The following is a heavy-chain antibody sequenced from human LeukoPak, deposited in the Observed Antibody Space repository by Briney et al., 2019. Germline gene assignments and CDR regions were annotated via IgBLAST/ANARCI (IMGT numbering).Heavy chain of an antibody. J-gene: IGHJ4*02. V-gene: IGHV3-23*01. CDR2: ISGSGGST. CDR3: AKGGVRGPYYFDY. CDR1: GITFSSYA. D-gene: IGHD3-10*01. Sequence: AGGSLRLSCAASGITFSSYAMSWVRQAPGKGLEWVSAISGSGGSTYYADSVKGRFTISRDNSKNTLYLQMNSLRAEDTAVYYCAKGGVRGPYYFDYWGQGTLVTVSS.